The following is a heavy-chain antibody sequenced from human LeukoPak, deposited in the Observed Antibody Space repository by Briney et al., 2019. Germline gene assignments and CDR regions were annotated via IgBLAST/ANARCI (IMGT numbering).Heavy chain of an antibody. CDR1: GGSFSGYY. D-gene: IGHD2-15*01. Sequence: SETLSLTCAVYGGSFSGYYWSWIRQPPGKGLEWIGEINHSGSTNYNPSLKSRVTISVDTSKNQFSLKLSSVTAADTAVYYCARLRSRGDIWGQGTLVTVSS. J-gene: IGHJ4*02. CDR3: ARLRSRGDI. V-gene: IGHV4-34*01. CDR2: INHSGST.